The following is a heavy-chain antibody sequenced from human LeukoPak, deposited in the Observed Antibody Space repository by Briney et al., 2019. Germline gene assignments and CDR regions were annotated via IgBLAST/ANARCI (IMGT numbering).Heavy chain of an antibody. D-gene: IGHD5-18*01. Sequence: ASVKVSCKASGYTFTGYYMHWVRQAPGQGLEWMGWINPNSGGTNYAQKFQGRVTMTRDTSISTAYMELSRLRSDDTAVYYCARCYSYGFPVHYYYYYGMDVWGQGTTVTVSS. CDR2: INPNSGGT. J-gene: IGHJ6*02. CDR3: ARCYSYGFPVHYYYYYGMDV. CDR1: GYTFTGYY. V-gene: IGHV1-2*02.